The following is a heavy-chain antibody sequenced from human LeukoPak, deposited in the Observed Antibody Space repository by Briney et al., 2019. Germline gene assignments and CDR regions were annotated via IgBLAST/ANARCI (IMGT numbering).Heavy chain of an antibody. CDR1: GGSMSSYY. J-gene: IGHJ5*02. Sequence: SETLFLTCTVSGGSMSSYYWSWIRQSPGKGLEWVGYISYSGTTNYNPSLKSRVTISLGTSKNRFSLNLTSVTAADTAVYYCARHGSGTSLALYPWGQGTLVTVSS. CDR2: ISYSGTT. V-gene: IGHV4-59*08. D-gene: IGHD3-10*01. CDR3: ARHGSGTSLALYP.